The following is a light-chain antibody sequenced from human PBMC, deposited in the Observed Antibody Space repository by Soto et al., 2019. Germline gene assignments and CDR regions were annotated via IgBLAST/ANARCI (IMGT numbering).Light chain of an antibody. V-gene: IGLV2-23*01. CDR2: EGS. CDR3: CSYAGSSTLV. Sequence: QSALTQPASVSGSPGQSITISCTGTSSDVGSYNLVSWYQQHPGKAPKLMIYEGSKRPSGVSNRFSGSTSGNTASLTISGLQAEDEADYYCCSYAGSSTLVFGGGTNSPS. J-gene: IGLJ2*01. CDR1: SSDVGSYNL.